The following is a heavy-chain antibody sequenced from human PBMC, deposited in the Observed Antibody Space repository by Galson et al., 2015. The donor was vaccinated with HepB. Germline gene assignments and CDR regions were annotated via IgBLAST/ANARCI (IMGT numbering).Heavy chain of an antibody. Sequence: PALVKPTQTLTLTCSFSGFSLNNRGVGVGWIRQPPGKALEWLALIYWNDDKRYSPSLKGRLTITRDTSKNQVVLTLTNVDPVDSGTYYCAHSHFMEWFQGDKKDWFDPWGQGILVTGSS. CDR1: GFSLNNRGVG. D-gene: IGHD3-3*01. J-gene: IGHJ5*02. CDR3: AHSHFMEWFQGDKKDWFDP. V-gene: IGHV2-5*01. CDR2: IYWNDDK.